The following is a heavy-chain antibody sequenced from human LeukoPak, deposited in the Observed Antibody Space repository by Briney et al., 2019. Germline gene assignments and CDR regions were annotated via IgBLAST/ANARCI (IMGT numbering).Heavy chain of an antibody. Sequence: PSETLCLTCTVSGVSISSYYWNWIRQPPGKGLEWIGYISYSGSTKYNPSLTTRDSISLDSTKNQFSLQLSSVTAADTAVYYCARGQYSGSWSYYFDYWGQGTLVTASS. CDR1: GVSISSYY. D-gene: IGHD6-13*01. V-gene: IGHV4-59*01. CDR2: ISYSGST. J-gene: IGHJ4*02. CDR3: ARGQYSGSWSYYFDY.